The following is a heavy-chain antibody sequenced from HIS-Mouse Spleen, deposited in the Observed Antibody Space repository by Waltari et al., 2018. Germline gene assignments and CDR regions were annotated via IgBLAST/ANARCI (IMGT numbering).Heavy chain of an antibody. J-gene: IGHJ3*02. V-gene: IGHV1-2*02. D-gene: IGHD7-27*01. CDR3: ARVGLGIAFDI. CDR1: ESTITGYN. Sequence: VQLLQSGAEAKTPGSSVEVSCTASESTITGYNMQWGRQAPGQGLAWMGRINTNSGGKNYAQKFQGRVTMTRDTSISTAYMELSKLRSDDTDVYYCARVGLGIAFDIWGQGTMVTVSS. CDR2: INTNSGGK.